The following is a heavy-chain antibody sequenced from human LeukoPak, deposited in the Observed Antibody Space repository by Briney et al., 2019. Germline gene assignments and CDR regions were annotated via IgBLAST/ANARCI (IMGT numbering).Heavy chain of an antibody. CDR1: GYTFTSCD. Sequence: GASVKVSCKASGYTFTSCDINWVRQATGKGSEWMGWMNPNSGNTGYAKKFQGRVTITRNTSISTAYMELSSLRSEDTAVYYCARGGNPDYYYMDVWGKGTTVTVSS. CDR2: MNPNSGNT. J-gene: IGHJ6*03. D-gene: IGHD2/OR15-2a*01. V-gene: IGHV1-8*03. CDR3: ARGGNPDYYYMDV.